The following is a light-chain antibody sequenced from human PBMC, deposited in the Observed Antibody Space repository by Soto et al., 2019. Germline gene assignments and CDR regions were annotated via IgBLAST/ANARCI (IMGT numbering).Light chain of an antibody. V-gene: IGKV3-20*01. J-gene: IGKJ1*01. CDR2: GAS. Sequence: EIVLTQSPGTLSLSPGEGATLSCRASQSVSTTFFAWYQQKPGQAPRLLIYGASTRATGIPDRFSGSGSGTDFTLTISRLEPEDFAVYYCQQYGRTSCTFGQGTKVEIK. CDR1: QSVSTTF. CDR3: QQYGRTSCT.